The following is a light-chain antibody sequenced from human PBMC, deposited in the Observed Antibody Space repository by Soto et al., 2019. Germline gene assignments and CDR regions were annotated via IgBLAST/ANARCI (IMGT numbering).Light chain of an antibody. CDR3: SSYAGSNKLP. V-gene: IGLV2-8*01. CDR2: EVT. Sequence: QSALTQPPSASGSPGQSVTISCTGSSSDVGAYNYVSWYQQHPGKAPKLMIYEVTKRPSGVPDRFSGSKSGNTASLTVSGLQAEDEADYYCSSYAGSNKLPFGGGTPLTVL. J-gene: IGLJ3*02. CDR1: SSDVGAYNY.